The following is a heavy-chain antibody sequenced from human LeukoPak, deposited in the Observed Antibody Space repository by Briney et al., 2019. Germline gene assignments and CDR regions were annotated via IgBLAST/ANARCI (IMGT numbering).Heavy chain of an antibody. CDR1: GGTFSSYA. Sequence: GASVKVSCKASGGTFSSYAISWVRQAPGQGLEWMGGIIPIFGTANYAQKFQGRVTITTDESTSTAYMELSSLRSEDTAVYYCANLYTGGGNSGSLIWGQGTMVTVSS. D-gene: IGHD4-23*01. V-gene: IGHV1-69*05. CDR2: IIPIFGTA. J-gene: IGHJ3*02. CDR3: ANLYTGGGNSGSLI.